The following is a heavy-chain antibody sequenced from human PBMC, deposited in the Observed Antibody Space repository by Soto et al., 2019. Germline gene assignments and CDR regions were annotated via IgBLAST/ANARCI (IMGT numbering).Heavy chain of an antibody. Sequence: SETLSLTCAVYGGSFSGYYWSWIRQPPGKGLEWIGEINHSGSTNYNPSLKSRVTISVDTSKNQFSLKLSSVTAADTAVYYCARQIPGIAAADPKYYFDYWGQGTLVTVSS. CDR1: GGSFSGYY. CDR3: ARQIPGIAAADPKYYFDY. J-gene: IGHJ4*02. V-gene: IGHV4-34*01. D-gene: IGHD6-13*01. CDR2: INHSGST.